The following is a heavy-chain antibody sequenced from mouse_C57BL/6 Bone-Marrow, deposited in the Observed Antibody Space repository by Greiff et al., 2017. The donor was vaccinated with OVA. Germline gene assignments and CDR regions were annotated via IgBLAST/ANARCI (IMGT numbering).Heavy chain of an antibody. D-gene: IGHD2-5*01. CDR3: ARNHYSNYGAMDY. CDR1: GYTFTSYW. J-gene: IGHJ4*01. V-gene: IGHV1-64*01. CDR2: IHPNSGST. Sequence: QVQLQQPGAELVKPGASVKLSCKASGYTFTSYWMHWVKQRPGQGLEWIGMIHPNSGSTNYNEKFKSKATLTVDKSSSTAYMQLSSLTSEDSAVYYCARNHYSNYGAMDYWGQGTSVTVSS.